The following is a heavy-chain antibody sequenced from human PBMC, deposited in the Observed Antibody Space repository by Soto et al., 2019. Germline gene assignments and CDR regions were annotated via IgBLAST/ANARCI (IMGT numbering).Heavy chain of an antibody. CDR2: IEQSGRT. CDR3: ARAGGFDSRVY. J-gene: IGHJ4*02. CDR1: GGSISSIDW. V-gene: IGHV4-4*02. D-gene: IGHD5-12*01. Sequence: QVQVQESGPGLLKPSGTLSVTCVVSGGSISSIDWWSWVRQPPGKGLEWIGEIEQSGRTNYNPSLMSRVSMSMDMSRNQLSLHLTSVTAADTAVYYCARAGGFDSRVYWGKGTLVTVSS.